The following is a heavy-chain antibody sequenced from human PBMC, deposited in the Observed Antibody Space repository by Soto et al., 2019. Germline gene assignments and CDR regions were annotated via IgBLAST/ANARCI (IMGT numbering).Heavy chain of an antibody. CDR1: GFTFSSYA. CDR3: ARGDRGGSGSPASYYYSGLDV. Sequence: DVQLLESGGDLVQPGGSLRLSCAASGFTFSSYAMSWVRQAPGKGLEWVSSVSAGGDMTYYSDSVKGRFTISRDNSTNAFFLQMNSLRAEDTALYYCARGDRGGSGSPASYYYSGLDVWGQGTTVTVSS. D-gene: IGHD3-10*01. J-gene: IGHJ6*02. CDR2: VSAGGDMT. V-gene: IGHV3-23*01.